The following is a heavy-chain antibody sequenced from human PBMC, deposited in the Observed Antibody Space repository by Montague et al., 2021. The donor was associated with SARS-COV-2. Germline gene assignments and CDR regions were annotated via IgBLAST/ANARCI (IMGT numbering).Heavy chain of an antibody. Sequence: SETRSLTCTVSGGSISSYYWNWIRQSPGKGLGWIGYIYYSGSTKYNPSFKSRVTMLVDTSKRQMSLRLNSVTAADTAVYYCAGDRGRFWHFDLWGRGTLVTVSS. CDR3: AGDRGRFWHFDL. J-gene: IGHJ2*01. CDR2: IYYSGST. V-gene: IGHV4-59*01. CDR1: GGSISSYY. D-gene: IGHD5-12*01.